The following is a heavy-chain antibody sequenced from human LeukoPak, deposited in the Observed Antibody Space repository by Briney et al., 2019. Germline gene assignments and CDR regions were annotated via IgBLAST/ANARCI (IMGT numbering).Heavy chain of an antibody. CDR2: ISGNGGST. Sequence: QPGGSLRLSCEASGFTFSSYAMNWVRQAPGKGLEWVSGISGNGGSTYYADPVKGRFTISRDNSKDTLYLQMNSLRAEDTAVYYCAKRSRRLTIVRGVPREDVWGQGTTVTVSS. V-gene: IGHV3-23*01. CDR3: AKRSRRLTIVRGVPREDV. CDR1: GFTFSSYA. J-gene: IGHJ6*02. D-gene: IGHD3-10*01.